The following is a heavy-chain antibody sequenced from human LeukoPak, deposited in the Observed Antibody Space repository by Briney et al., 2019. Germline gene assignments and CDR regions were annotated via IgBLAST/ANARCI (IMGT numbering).Heavy chain of an antibody. D-gene: IGHD1-7*01. J-gene: IGHJ3*02. CDR3: ARKLKTGTTEGAFDI. CDR2: IQSSSNTI. CDR1: GFTFSTYS. V-gene: IGHV3-48*01. Sequence: GGSLRLSCAASGFTFSTYSMNWVRQTPGKGLEWVSYIQSSSNTIYYADSVKGRFTISRDNAKNALYLQMNSLKAEDTALYYCARKLKTGTTEGAFDIWGQGTMVTVSS.